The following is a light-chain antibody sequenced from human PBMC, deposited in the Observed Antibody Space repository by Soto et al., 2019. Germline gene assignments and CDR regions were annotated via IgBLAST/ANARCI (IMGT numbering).Light chain of an antibody. CDR1: QRVSGGF. V-gene: IGKV3D-20*01. CDR3: QQYGSSPS. Sequence: DIVLTQSPVTLSLSPGESATLYCGASQRVSGGFLAWYQHKPGLAPRLIVYDTSFRATGIPDRFSGSGSGTAFTLTITRLDPDAFAVYYCQQYGSSPSFGQGTKVDIK. J-gene: IGKJ1*01. CDR2: DTS.